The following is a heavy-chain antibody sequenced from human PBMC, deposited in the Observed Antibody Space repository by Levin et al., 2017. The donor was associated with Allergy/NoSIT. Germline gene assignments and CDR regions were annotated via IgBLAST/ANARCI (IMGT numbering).Heavy chain of an antibody. D-gene: IGHD1-26*01. V-gene: IGHV3-21*01. CDR1: GFTFTVYS. CDR2: ISSSSSYT. Sequence: GESLKISCGASGFTFTVYSMNWVRQAPGKGLEWVSSISSSSSYTNYADSVKGRFTISRDNAKNSLILQMNSLRADDTAVYYCARDWWELRGYYYHGMDVWGQGTTVTVSS. J-gene: IGHJ6*02. CDR3: ARDWWELRGYYYHGMDV.